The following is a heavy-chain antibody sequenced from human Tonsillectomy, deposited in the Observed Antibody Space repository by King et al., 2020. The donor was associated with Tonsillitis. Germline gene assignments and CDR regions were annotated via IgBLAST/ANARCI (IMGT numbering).Heavy chain of an antibody. D-gene: IGHD1-1*01. J-gene: IGHJ4*02. V-gene: IGHV3-30*18. CDR2: ASFEGGYK. Sequence: VQLVESGGGVVQPGRSLRLSCAASGFTFSRYGMHWVRQAPGKGLEWVATASFEGGYKYYADSVKGRFTISRDNSKDTLFLQMNSLRVEDTAVYYCAKDSSDLYNWNDGGFLDYWGQGALVTVSS. CDR1: GFTFSRYG. CDR3: AKDSSDLYNWNDGGFLDY.